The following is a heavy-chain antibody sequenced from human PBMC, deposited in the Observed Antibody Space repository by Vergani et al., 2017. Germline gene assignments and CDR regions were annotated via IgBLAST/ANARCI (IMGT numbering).Heavy chain of an antibody. D-gene: IGHD4-23*01. Sequence: QVQLVESGGGVVQPGRFLRLSCAASGFTFSSYGMHWVRQAPGKGLEWVAVIWYDGSNKYYADSVKGRFTISRDNSKNTLYLQMNSLRAEDTAVYYCAREDYGGNSGAFDIWGQGTMVTVSS. J-gene: IGHJ3*02. CDR2: IWYDGSNK. CDR1: GFTFSSYG. CDR3: AREDYGGNSGAFDI. V-gene: IGHV3-33*01.